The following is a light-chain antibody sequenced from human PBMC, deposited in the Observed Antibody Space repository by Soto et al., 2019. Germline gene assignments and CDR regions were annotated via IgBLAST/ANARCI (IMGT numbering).Light chain of an antibody. CDR2: AAS. CDR3: QQYNNWPRT. Sequence: EIMLKKSPGTLSLYKGDRAALSCRASETVSSDFFAWYQQKPGQAPRLLIYAASSRATGIPDRFSGTGSERDFTLTISILEAEDFAVYYCQQYNNWPRTFGQGTKVDIK. V-gene: IGKV3-20*01. CDR1: ETVSSDF. J-gene: IGKJ1*01.